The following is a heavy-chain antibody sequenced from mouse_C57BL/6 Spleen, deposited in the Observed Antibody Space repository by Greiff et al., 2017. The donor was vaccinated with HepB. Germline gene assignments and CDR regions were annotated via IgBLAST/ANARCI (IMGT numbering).Heavy chain of an antibody. CDR2: ISYSGST. CDR3: ARFNYGSSYDYYAMDY. CDR1: GYSITSDY. J-gene: IGHJ4*01. Sequence: EVQGVESGPGLAKPSQTLSLTCSVPGYSITSDYWNWIRKFPGNKLEYMGYISYSGSTYYNPSLKSRISITRDTSKNQYYLQLNSVTTEDTATYYCARFNYGSSYDYYAMDYWGQGTSVTVSS. V-gene: IGHV3-8*01. D-gene: IGHD1-1*01.